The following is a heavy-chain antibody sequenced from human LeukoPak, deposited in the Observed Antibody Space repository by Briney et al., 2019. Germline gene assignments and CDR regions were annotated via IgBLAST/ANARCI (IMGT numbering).Heavy chain of an antibody. CDR3: ASEVGTTDY. V-gene: IGHV1-46*01. J-gene: IGHJ4*02. D-gene: IGHD1-26*01. CDR1: GYTLTRYY. CDR2: INPGDGST. Sequence: ASVKVSCKASGYTLTRYYMHWVRQAPGQGLEWMGIINPGDGSTNYAQKFQGRVTMTRDTSTSTVYMELSSLRSEDTAVYYCASEVGTTDYWGQGTLVTVSS.